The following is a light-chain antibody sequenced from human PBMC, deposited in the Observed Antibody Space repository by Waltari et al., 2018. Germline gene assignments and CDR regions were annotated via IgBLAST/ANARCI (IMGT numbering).Light chain of an antibody. V-gene: IGLV6-57*02. Sequence: NVILTQPHSVSEFPGKTVTITCTASSGRIATHYVQWYQQRPGSGPPTVINEETQRPSGAPARFSGAIDSSSNSASLTISGLQPEDEADYYCQSYDDFDWIFGGGTKLTVL. CDR3: QSYDDFDWI. CDR1: SGRIATHY. CDR2: EET. J-gene: IGLJ3*02.